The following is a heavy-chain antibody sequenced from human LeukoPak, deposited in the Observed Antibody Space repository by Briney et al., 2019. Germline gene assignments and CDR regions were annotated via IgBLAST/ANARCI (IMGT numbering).Heavy chain of an antibody. CDR3: ARLSLAAENY. V-gene: IGHV4-39*01. CDR2: IFYSGTT. J-gene: IGHJ4*02. CDR1: GGSISSSSYY. Sequence: PSETLSLTCTVSGGSISSSSYYWGWIRQPPGKGLEWIGSIFYSGTTYYNPSLKSRVTISVDTSKNQFSLNLSSVTAADTAVYYCARLSLAAENYWGQGTLVTVSS. D-gene: IGHD6-13*01.